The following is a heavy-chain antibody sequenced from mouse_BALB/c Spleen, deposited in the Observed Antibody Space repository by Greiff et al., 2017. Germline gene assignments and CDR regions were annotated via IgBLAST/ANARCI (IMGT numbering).Heavy chain of an antibody. Sequence: EVQLVESGGGLVQPKGSLKLSCAASGFTFNTYAMNWVRQAPGKGLEWVARIRSKSNNYATYYADSVKDRFTISRDDSQSMLYLQMNNLKTEDTAMYYCVRWGITTFYAMDYWGQGTSVTVSS. CDR3: VRWGITTFYAMDY. CDR2: IRSKSNNYAT. D-gene: IGHD2-4*01. CDR1: GFTFNTYA. J-gene: IGHJ4*01. V-gene: IGHV10-1*02.